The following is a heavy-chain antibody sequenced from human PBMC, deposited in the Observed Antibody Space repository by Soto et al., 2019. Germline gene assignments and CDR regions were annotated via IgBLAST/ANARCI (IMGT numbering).Heavy chain of an antibody. D-gene: IGHD6-13*01. CDR3: ARDLGAAADAGI. J-gene: IGHJ6*02. CDR2: ISSSSSYI. CDR1: GFTFSSYS. V-gene: IGHV3-21*01. Sequence: GGSLRLSCAASGFTFSSYSMNWVRQAPGKGLEWVSSISSSSSYIYYADSVKGRFTISRDNAKNSLYLQMNSLRAEDTAVYYCARDLGAAADAGIWGQGTTVTVSS.